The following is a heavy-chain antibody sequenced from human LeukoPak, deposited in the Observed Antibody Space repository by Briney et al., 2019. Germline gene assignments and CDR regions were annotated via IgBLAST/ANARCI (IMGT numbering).Heavy chain of an antibody. CDR2: MNPNSGNT. CDR1: GYTFTSYD. V-gene: IGHV1-8*03. J-gene: IGHJ4*02. CDR3: ARVGITGTTWIFDY. D-gene: IGHD1-7*01. Sequence: ASVKVSCKASGYTFTSYDINWVRQATGQGLEWMGWMNPNSGNTGYAQKSQGRVTITRNTSISTAYMELSSLRSEDTAVYYCARVGITGTTWIFDYWGQGTLVTVSS.